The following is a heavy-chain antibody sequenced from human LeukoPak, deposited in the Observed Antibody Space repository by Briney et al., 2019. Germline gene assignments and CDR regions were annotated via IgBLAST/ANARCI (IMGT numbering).Heavy chain of an antibody. CDR1: GYTFTGYY. CDR2: INPNNGGT. CDR3: ASIAVAGTTSPNWFDP. Sequence: GASVKVSCKASGYTFTGYYIHWVRQAPGQGLEWMGWINPNNGGTNYAQKFQGRVTITRDTSISTAYMELSRLGSDDKAVYYCASIAVAGTTSPNWFDPWGQGTLVTVSS. V-gene: IGHV1-2*02. D-gene: IGHD6-19*01. J-gene: IGHJ5*02.